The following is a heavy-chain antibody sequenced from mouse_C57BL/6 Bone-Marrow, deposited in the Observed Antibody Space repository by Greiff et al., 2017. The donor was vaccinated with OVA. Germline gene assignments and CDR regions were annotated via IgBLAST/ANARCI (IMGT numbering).Heavy chain of an antibody. Sequence: VQLQESGAELVKPGASVKLSCKASGYTFTEYTIHWVKQRSGQGLEWIGWFYPGSGSIKYNEKFKDKATLTADKSSSTVYMELSRLTSEDSAVYFCARHEVYYYGSSYPFDYWGQGTTLTVSS. D-gene: IGHD1-1*01. CDR3: ARHEVYYYGSSYPFDY. CDR1: GYTFTEYT. V-gene: IGHV1-62-2*01. CDR2: FYPGSGSI. J-gene: IGHJ2*01.